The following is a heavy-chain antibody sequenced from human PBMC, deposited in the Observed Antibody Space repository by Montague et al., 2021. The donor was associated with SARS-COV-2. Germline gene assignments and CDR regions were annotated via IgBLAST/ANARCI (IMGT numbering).Heavy chain of an antibody. CDR2: TNYRSKWTS. J-gene: IGHJ4*02. V-gene: IGHV6-1*01. D-gene: IGHD4-17*01. Sequence: CAISGDSVWSNTAAWNWVRQSPSGGLEWLGRTNYRSKWTSDYATSVEGRVSIDPDTSKNQFFLHLRSVTPEDTGVYYCVRDTGSAQAGFDAWGQGTLVTVSS. CDR3: VRDTGSAQAGFDA. CDR1: GDSVWSNTAA.